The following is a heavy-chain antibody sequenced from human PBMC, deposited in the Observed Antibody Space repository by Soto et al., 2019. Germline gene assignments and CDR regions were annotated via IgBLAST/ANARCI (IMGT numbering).Heavy chain of an antibody. CDR3: ATRITMIVVVQTIDY. D-gene: IGHD3-22*01. CDR2: ISGSGGST. V-gene: IGHV3-23*01. CDR1: GFTFSSYA. J-gene: IGHJ4*02. Sequence: GGSLRLSCAASGFTFSSYAMSWVRQAPGKGLEWVSAISGSGGSTYYADSVKGRFTISRDNSKNTLYLQMNSLRAEDTAVYYCATRITMIVVVQTIDYWGQGTLVTVSS.